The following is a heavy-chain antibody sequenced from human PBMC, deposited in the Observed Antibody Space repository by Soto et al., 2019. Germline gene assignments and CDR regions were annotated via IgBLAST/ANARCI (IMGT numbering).Heavy chain of an antibody. CDR3: ARDLDTTSSPFYFDY. D-gene: IGHD6-6*01. CDR1: GFTFSGDW. J-gene: IGHJ4*02. CDR2: IKYDGSIT. Sequence: PGGSLRLSCAASGFTFSGDWMHWVRQAAGKGLVWVSRIKYDGSITNYADSVKGRFTISRDNAKNTLFLQLNSLRAEDTALYYCARDLDTTSSPFYFDYWGQGIMVTVSS. V-gene: IGHV3-74*01.